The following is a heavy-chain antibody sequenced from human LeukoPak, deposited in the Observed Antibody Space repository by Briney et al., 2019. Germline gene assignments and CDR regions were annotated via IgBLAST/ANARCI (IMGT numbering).Heavy chain of an antibody. CDR3: ARGQSSGSGSYQDH. D-gene: IGHD3-10*01. CDR1: GYSFTNFG. Sequence: ASVKVSCKASGYSFTNFGFSWLRQAPGQGLEWVGWISAYTGNTNYAQKLQGRVTMTTDTSTSTAHMELRGLSADDTAVYYCARGQSSGSGSYQDHWGQGTLVTVSS. CDR2: ISAYTGNT. V-gene: IGHV1-18*01. J-gene: IGHJ4*02.